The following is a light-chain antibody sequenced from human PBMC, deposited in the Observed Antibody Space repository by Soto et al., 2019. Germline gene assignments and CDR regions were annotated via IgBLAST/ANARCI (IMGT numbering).Light chain of an antibody. CDR2: GAS. V-gene: IGKV1-39*01. J-gene: IGKJ1*01. CDR3: QRSYGAPPWA. CDR1: QTISIF. Sequence: ETQITKTPSSLSASVGDRVTITCRASQTISIFLNWYQQKPGKAPKLLIYGASTLHGGVPSRFSGSGSGTDFTLTISRLQPEDFATYYCQRSYGAPPWAFGQGTKVDIK.